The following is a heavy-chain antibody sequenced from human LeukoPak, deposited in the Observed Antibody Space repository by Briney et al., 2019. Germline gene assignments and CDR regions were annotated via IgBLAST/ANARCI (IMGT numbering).Heavy chain of an antibody. CDR2: ISSSSSYI. CDR1: GFTFSSYS. V-gene: IGHV3-21*01. CDR3: ARGGITYGDLIGY. J-gene: IGHJ4*02. Sequence: PGGSLRLSCAASGFTFSSYSMNWVRQAPGKGLEWVSSISSSSSYIYYADSVKGRFTISRDNAKNSLYPQMNSLRAEDTAVYYCARGGITYGDLIGYWGQGTLVTVSS. D-gene: IGHD4-17*01.